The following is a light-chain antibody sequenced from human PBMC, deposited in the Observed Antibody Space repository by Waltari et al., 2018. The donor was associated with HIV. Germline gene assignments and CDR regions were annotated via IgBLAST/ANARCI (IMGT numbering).Light chain of an antibody. CDR3: QVWDSSSDHVV. V-gene: IGLV3-21*04. CDR2: DNS. CDR1: NIGSKT. Sequence: SFVLTQPPSMSVAPGKTASITCGGNNIGSKTVHWYQQKAGQAPLVVIYDNSDRPSGIPERFSGSNSGNTATLTITRVGAGDEADYYCQVWDSSSDHVVFGGGTKLTIL. J-gene: IGLJ2*01.